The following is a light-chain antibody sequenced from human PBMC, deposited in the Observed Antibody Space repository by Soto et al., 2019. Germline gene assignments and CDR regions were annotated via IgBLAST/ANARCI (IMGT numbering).Light chain of an antibody. Sequence: QSVLTQPPSASGTPGQRVTISCSGSSSNIGSNTVNWYQQLPGTAPKLLIYSNNQRPSGVPDRFSGSKSVTSASLAISGLQSEDEADYYCATWDDSLNGVVFGGGTTLTVL. V-gene: IGLV1-44*01. J-gene: IGLJ2*01. CDR1: SSNIGSNT. CDR3: ATWDDSLNGVV. CDR2: SNN.